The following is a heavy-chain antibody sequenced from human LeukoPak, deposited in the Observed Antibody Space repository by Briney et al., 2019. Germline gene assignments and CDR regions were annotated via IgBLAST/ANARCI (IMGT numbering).Heavy chain of an antibody. CDR1: GFTFGSYW. CDR3: ARVRRYGYGFDY. Sequence: PGGSLRLSCAASGFTFGSYWMHWVRQAPGKGLVWVSRINSDGSSTSYADSVKGRFTISRDNAKNTLYLQMNSLRAEDTAVYYCARVRRYGYGFDYWGQGTLVTVSS. D-gene: IGHD5-18*01. V-gene: IGHV3-74*01. J-gene: IGHJ4*02. CDR2: INSDGSST.